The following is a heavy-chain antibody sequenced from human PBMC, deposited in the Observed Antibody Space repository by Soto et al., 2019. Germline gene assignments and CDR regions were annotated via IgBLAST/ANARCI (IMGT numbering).Heavy chain of an antibody. D-gene: IGHD6-19*01. J-gene: IGHJ4*01. Sequence: GGSLRLSCAATGFTLRTNGLSWVRQAPGKGLECASSIYHTGATHYADSVMGRFTISRDSSKNTLYLQMNSLRAEDTAIYYCAGHGGYSYLGQGTLVTVSS. V-gene: IGHV3-23*01. CDR3: AGHGGYSY. CDR1: GFTLRTNG. CDR2: IYHTGAT.